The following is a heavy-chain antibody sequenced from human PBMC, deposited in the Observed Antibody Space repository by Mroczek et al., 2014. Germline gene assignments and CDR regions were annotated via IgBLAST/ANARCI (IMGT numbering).Heavy chain of an antibody. CDR3: ARDYYDFWSGYFRLDY. CDR2: INPSGGST. Sequence: QVQLQQSGAEVKKPGASVKVSCKASGYTFTSYYMHWVRQAPGQGLEWMGIINPSGGSTSYAQKFQGRVTMTRDTSTSTVYMELSSLRSEDTAVYYCARDYYDFWSGYFRLDYWGQGTLVTVS. J-gene: IGHJ4*02. D-gene: IGHD3-3*01. CDR1: GYTFTSYY. V-gene: IGHV1-46*03.